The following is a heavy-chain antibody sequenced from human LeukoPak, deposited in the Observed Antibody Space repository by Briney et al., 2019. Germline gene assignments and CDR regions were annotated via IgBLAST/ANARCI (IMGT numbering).Heavy chain of an antibody. CDR3: ATAMVGDYYYYYMDV. Sequence: SETLSLTCTVSDDSITIYYWSWIRQPPGKGLEWIGYIDHTGITNYNPSLSSRVAISRDTSKNHFSLELSSVTAADTAVYYCATAMVGDYYYYYMDVWGKGTTVTISS. D-gene: IGHD3-10*01. J-gene: IGHJ6*03. CDR1: DDSITIYY. V-gene: IGHV4-59*01. CDR2: IDHTGIT.